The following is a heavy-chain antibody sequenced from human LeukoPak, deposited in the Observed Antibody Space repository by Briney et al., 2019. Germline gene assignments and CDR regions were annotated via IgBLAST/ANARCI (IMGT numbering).Heavy chain of an antibody. CDR3: AKDSVVSLYNWFDP. CDR2: ISWNSGSI. J-gene: IGHJ5*02. CDR1: GFTFDDYA. D-gene: IGHD2-21*01. V-gene: IGHV3-9*01. Sequence: GGSLRLSCAASGFTFDDYAMHWVRQAPGKGLEWVSGISWNSGSIGYADSVKGRFTISRDNAKNSLYLQMNSLRAEDTAVYYCAKDSVVSLYNWFDPWGQGTLVTVSS.